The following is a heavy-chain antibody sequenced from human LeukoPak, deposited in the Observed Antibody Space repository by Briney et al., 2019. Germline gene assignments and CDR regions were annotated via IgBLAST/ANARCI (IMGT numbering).Heavy chain of an antibody. D-gene: IGHD6-13*01. CDR2: IIPIFGTA. Sequence: PGASVKVSCKASGGTFSSYAISWVRQAPGQGLEWMGGIIPIFGTANYAQKFQGRVTITADESTSTAYMELSSLRSEDTAVYYCARDKQHLAYYYYGMDVWGQGTTVTVSS. CDR3: ARDKQHLAYYYYGMDV. CDR1: GGTFSSYA. V-gene: IGHV1-69*13. J-gene: IGHJ6*02.